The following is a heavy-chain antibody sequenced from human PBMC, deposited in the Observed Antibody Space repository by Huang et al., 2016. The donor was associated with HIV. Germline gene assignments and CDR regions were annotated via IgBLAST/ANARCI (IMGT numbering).Heavy chain of an antibody. V-gene: IGHV4-59*11. CDR2: IYYRGST. CDR3: ARVGIAVAYFDY. J-gene: IGHJ4*02. Sequence: QVQLQESGPGLVKPSETLSLTCTVSGGSISSHYWSWIRQPPGKGLEWIGNIYYRGSTNYNPSLKSRVTISLDTSKNQFSLKLTSVTAADTAVYYCARVGIAVAYFDYWGQGTLVTVSS. CDR1: GGSISSHY. D-gene: IGHD6-19*01.